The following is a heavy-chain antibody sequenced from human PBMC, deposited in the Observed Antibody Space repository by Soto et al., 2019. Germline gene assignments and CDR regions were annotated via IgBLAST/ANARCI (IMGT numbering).Heavy chain of an antibody. CDR2: ISAYNGNT. Sequence: ASVKVSCKASGYTFTSYGISWVRQAPGQGLEWMGWISAYNGNTNYAQKLQGRVTMTTDTSTTTAYMELRSLRSDDTAVYYCARVEAQWLVLVYFDYWGQGTLVTVSS. V-gene: IGHV1-18*01. CDR3: ARVEAQWLVLVYFDY. CDR1: GYTFTSYG. D-gene: IGHD6-19*01. J-gene: IGHJ4*02.